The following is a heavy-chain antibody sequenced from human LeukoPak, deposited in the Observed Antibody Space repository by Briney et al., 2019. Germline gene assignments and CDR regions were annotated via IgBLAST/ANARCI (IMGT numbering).Heavy chain of an antibody. J-gene: IGHJ6*02. V-gene: IGHV1-8*02. CDR1: GYTFTSYG. CDR2: MNPNSGNT. CDR3: ARFYYDSSGYYYWYYYYYYGMDV. D-gene: IGHD3-22*01. Sequence: GPSVKVSCKASGYTFTSYGINWVRQATGQGLEWMGWMNPNSGNTGYAQKFQGRVTMTRNTSISTAYMELSSLRSEDTAVYYCARFYYDSSGYYYWYYYYYYGMDVWGQGTTVTVSS.